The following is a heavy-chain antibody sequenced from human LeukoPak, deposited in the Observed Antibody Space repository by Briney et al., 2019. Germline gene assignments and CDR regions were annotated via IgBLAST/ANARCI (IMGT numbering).Heavy chain of an antibody. CDR2: ISKDGSNE. CDR3: ARDGDYGDYVGYFDY. V-gene: IGHV3-30-3*01. J-gene: IGHJ4*02. Sequence: HPGRSLRLSCAGSRFTFSSHAMHWVRRTPDEGLEWVAFISKDGSNEYYADSVKGRFTISRDNSKNTLYLQMNSLRAEDTAVYYCARDGDYGDYVGYFDYWGQGTLVTVSS. CDR1: RFTFSSHA. D-gene: IGHD4-17*01.